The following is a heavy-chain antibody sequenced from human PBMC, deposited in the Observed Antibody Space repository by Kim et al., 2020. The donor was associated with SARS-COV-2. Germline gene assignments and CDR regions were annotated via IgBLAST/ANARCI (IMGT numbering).Heavy chain of an antibody. CDR1: GYTFTSYD. CDR2: MNPNSGNT. V-gene: IGHV1-8*01. J-gene: IGHJ4*02. CDR3: ARTLRRRGDYVGY. Sequence: ASVKVSCKASGYTFTSYDINWVRQATGQGLEWMGWMNPNSGNTGYAQKFQGRVTMTRNTSISTAYMELSSLRSEDTAVYYCARTLRRRGDYVGYWGQGTLVTVAS.